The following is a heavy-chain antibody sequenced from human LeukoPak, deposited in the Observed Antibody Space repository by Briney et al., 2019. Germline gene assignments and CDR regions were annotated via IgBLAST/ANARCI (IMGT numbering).Heavy chain of an antibody. J-gene: IGHJ5*02. D-gene: IGHD6-19*01. CDR3: ARDKEWYSSGWYWFDP. CDR2: IIPTFGTA. V-gene: IGHV1-69*13. Sequence: GASVKVSCKASGGTFSSYAISWVRQAPGQGLEWMGGIIPTFGTANYAQKFQGRVTITADESTSTAYMELSSLRSEDTAVYYCARDKEWYSSGWYWFDPWGQGTLVTVSS. CDR1: GGTFSSYA.